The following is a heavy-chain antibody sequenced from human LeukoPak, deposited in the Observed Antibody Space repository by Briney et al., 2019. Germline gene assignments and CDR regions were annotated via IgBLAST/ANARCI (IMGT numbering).Heavy chain of an antibody. CDR2: IYYSGST. D-gene: IGHD3-9*01. CDR3: ARDLTGGAFDI. Sequence: SETLSLTCKVSGGSFSSGDYYWSWIRQSPGKGLEWIGNIYYSGSTYYNPSLKSRVTISGDTSRSQFSLKLSSVTAADTAVYYCARDLTGGAFDIWGQGTMVAVSA. CDR1: GGSFSSGDYY. V-gene: IGHV4-30-4*01. J-gene: IGHJ3*02.